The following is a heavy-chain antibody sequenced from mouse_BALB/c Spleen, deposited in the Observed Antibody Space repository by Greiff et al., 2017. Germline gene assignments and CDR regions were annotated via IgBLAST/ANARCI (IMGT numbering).Heavy chain of an antibody. J-gene: IGHJ2*01. Sequence: QVQLQQPGAELVMPGASVKMSCKASGYTFTDYWMHWVKQRPGQGLAWIGAIDTSDSYTSYKHKFKGKATLTVDESSSTAYMQLSSLTSEDSAVYYGARGTTVVGRKGYFDYWGQGTTLTVSS. D-gene: IGHD1-1*01. CDR1: GYTFTDYW. CDR3: ARGTTVVGRKGYFDY. CDR2: IDTSDSYT. V-gene: IGHV1-69*01.